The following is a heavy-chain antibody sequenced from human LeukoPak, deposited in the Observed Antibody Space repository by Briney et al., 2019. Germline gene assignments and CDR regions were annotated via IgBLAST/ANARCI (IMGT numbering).Heavy chain of an antibody. CDR1: GFSLSTSGVG. CDR2: IYWDDDK. J-gene: IGHJ4*02. Sequence: EPGPTLASPTQTLTLTCTFSGFSLSTSGVGVGWIRQPPGKALEWLALIYWDDDKRYSPSLKSRLTITKDTSKNQVVLTMTNMDPVDTATYYCAHRVVADLFDYWGQGTLVTVSS. V-gene: IGHV2-5*02. CDR3: AHRVVADLFDY. D-gene: IGHD5-12*01.